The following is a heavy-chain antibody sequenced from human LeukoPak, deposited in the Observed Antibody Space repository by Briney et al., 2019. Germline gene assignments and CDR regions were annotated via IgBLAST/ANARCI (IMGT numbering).Heavy chain of an antibody. Sequence: VASVTVSCTASGYTFTTYAMHWVRQAPGQRPEWMGWINAGNGNTKYSQKFQGRVTFTRDTSAYTVYMDLTSLRSEDTAIYYCAREIDRDGYNRFFDCWGQGTLVTVSS. V-gene: IGHV1-3*01. D-gene: IGHD5-24*01. CDR1: GYTFTTYA. CDR2: INAGNGNT. CDR3: AREIDRDGYNRFFDC. J-gene: IGHJ4*02.